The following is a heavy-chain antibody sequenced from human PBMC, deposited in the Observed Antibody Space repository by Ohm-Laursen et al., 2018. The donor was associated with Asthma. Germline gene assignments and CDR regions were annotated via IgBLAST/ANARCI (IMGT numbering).Heavy chain of an antibody. J-gene: IGHJ4*02. D-gene: IGHD3-10*01. Sequence: SLRLSCTASGFTFRSYAMHWVRQAPGKGLEWVAVGGSYYDGGLKYYADSVNGRFTVSRDDSKNTLYLQMNSLRPDDTAVYYCSRDFSSWDDYVSGSYPAFDYWGQGTLVTVSS. CDR2: GGSYYDGGLK. CDR3: SRDFSSWDDYVSGSYPAFDY. V-gene: IGHV3-30-3*01. CDR1: GFTFRSYA.